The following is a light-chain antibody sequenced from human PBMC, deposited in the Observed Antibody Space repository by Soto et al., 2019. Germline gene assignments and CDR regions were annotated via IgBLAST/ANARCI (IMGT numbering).Light chain of an antibody. CDR1: QTIVSTY. CDR2: GTS. J-gene: IGKJ1*01. CDR3: QQYSGSPPRT. Sequence: EVVLTQSPGTLSLSPGERATLYCRTSQTIVSTYLAGYQQKAGQAPGLLMYGTSSRATGIPDRFSRSGSGTDFTLTISGGEPDDVAIYYCQQYSGSPPRTFGQGTKVDIK. V-gene: IGKV3-20*01.